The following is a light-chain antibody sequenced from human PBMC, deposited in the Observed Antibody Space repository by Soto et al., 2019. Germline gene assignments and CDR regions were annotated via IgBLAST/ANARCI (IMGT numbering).Light chain of an antibody. CDR3: QQLNIYPIT. J-gene: IGKJ5*01. V-gene: IGKV1-9*01. Sequence: IQLSQSPSSLSASVGDRVTITCRASEGIRSDLAWYQQKPGKAPKLLIYAASTLQSGVPSRFSGSGSATDFTLTISSLQPEDFATYYCQQLNIYPITFGQGTRLEIK. CDR1: EGIRSD. CDR2: AAS.